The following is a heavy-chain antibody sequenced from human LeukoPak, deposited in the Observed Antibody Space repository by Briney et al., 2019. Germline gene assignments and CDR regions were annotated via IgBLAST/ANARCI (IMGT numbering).Heavy chain of an antibody. CDR2: IYYSGST. Sequence: SETLSLTCTVSGGSISSYYWSWIRQPPGKGLEWIGSIYYSGSTYYNPSLKSRVTISVDTSKNQFSLKLSSVTAADTAVYYCARDLRGYDGNWFDPWGQGTLVTVSS. V-gene: IGHV4-39*07. CDR3: ARDLRGYDGNWFDP. CDR1: GGSISSYY. D-gene: IGHD5-12*01. J-gene: IGHJ5*02.